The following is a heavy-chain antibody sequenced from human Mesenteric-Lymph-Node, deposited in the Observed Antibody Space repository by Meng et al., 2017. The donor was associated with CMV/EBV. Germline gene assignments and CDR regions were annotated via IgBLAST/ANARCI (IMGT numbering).Heavy chain of an antibody. Sequence: GESLKISCAASGFTFSSYSMNWLRQAPGKGLEWVASITSDKGYASIRSTTYIHYADSVQGRFTISRDNAKNSLYLQMDSLRAEDSAMYYCTRDPSPVYYDSSGFDNWGQGTLVTVSS. D-gene: IGHD3-22*01. CDR3: TRDPSPVYYDSSGFDN. CDR2: ITSDKGYASIRSTTYI. V-gene: IGHV3-21*04. J-gene: IGHJ4*02. CDR1: GFTFSSYS.